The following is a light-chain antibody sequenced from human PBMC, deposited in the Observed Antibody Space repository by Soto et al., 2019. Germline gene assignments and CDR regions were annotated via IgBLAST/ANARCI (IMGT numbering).Light chain of an antibody. CDR2: DAS. CDR1: QSVSSY. J-gene: IGKJ4*01. CDR3: QQRISLPLPPT. Sequence: EIVLTQSPATLSLSPVERATLSCMASQSVSSYLAWYQQRPGQAPRLLIYDASIRATGIPARFSVSGSGTDFTLTISSLEPEDCEVYYCQQRISLPLPPTLGRGTNVEIK. V-gene: IGKV3-11*01.